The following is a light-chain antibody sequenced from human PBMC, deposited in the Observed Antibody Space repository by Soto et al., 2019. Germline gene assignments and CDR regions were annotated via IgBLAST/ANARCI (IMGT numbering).Light chain of an antibody. Sequence: DIQMTQSPSSLSASVGDRVTITCQASHDITSYLNWYQHKPGKAPKLLIYDASILEAGGPSRFSGSGSGTDFIFTINSLQPEDVATYYCQKCDYLPIFGPGTTVDFK. CDR3: QKCDYLPI. V-gene: IGKV1-33*01. J-gene: IGKJ3*01. CDR1: HDITSY. CDR2: DAS.